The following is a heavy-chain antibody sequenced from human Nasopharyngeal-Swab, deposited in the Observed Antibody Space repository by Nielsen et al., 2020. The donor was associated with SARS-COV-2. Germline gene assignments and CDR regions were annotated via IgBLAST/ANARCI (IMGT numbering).Heavy chain of an antibody. CDR1: GFTFSPYT. V-gene: IGHV3-48*04. CDR2: ITSGNSV. J-gene: IGHJ4*02. D-gene: IGHD5-12*01. CDR3: ARERGGGYGDY. Sequence: GGSLRLSCVGSGFTFSPYTMTWVRQAPGKGLQWISYITSGNSVQYADSVRGRFTISRDNAKNSLYLQMNSLTAEDTAVYYCARERGGGYGDYWGQGTLVTVSS.